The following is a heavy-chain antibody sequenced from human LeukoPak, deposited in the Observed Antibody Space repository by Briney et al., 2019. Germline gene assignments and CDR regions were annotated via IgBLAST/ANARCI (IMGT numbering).Heavy chain of an antibody. CDR1: WYSFTYYW. CDR3: ARCGEMATISSCYFDY. V-gene: IGHV5-51*01. CDR2: IYPGDSDT. D-gene: IGHD5-24*01. Sequence: GESLEISFQGFWYSFTYYWIGWGRPMPGKGLEGMGIIYPGDSDTRYSPSFQGQVTISADKSISTAYLRWSSLRASDTAMYYCARCGEMATISSCYFDYWGQGTLVTVSS. J-gene: IGHJ4*02.